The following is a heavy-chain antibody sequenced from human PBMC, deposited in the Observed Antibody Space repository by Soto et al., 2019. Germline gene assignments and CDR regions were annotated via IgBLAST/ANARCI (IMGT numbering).Heavy chain of an antibody. J-gene: IGHJ6*02. CDR2: INSDGSST. CDR3: AREGAKWLDESYYYYGVDG. V-gene: IGHV3-74*01. D-gene: IGHD6-19*01. Sequence: GVSLILSCAASGFTFSSYWMHWVRQAPGKGLVWVSRINSDGSSTSYADSVKGRFTISRDNAKNTLYLQMNSLRAEDTAAYYCAREGAKWLDESYYYYGVDGWGHG. CDR1: GFTFSSYW.